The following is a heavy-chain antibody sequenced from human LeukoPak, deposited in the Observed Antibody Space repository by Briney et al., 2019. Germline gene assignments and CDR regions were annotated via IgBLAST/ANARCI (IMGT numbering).Heavy chain of an antibody. V-gene: IGHV3-21*01. J-gene: IGHJ4*02. CDR2: MSGSSSYI. CDR3: ARDPTTYYYDSSGFGG. D-gene: IGHD3-22*01. Sequence: GSLRLYCAASGFTFSSYSMNWVRQAPGKGLEWGSSMSGSSSYIYYAYSVKGRFTISRDNAKNSLYLQMNSLRAEDTAVYYCARDPTTYYYDSSGFGGWGQGTLVTVSS. CDR1: GFTFSSYS.